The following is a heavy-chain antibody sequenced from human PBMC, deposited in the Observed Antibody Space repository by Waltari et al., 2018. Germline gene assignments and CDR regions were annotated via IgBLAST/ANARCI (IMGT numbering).Heavy chain of an antibody. D-gene: IGHD2-2*01. V-gene: IGHV4-31*01. CDR3: AKGGGGTRDGMDV. J-gene: IGHJ6*02. CDR1: GGSMTSEYSY. CDR2: IANSGTP. Sequence: QVQLQQSGPGLVKPSQTLTLICTVSGGSMTSEYSYWSWIRQHPGKGLEWIGFIANSGTPYYNPSLKSVVDMSIDTAKNQCSRKVNSVTAADTAVYYCAKGGGGTRDGMDVWGQGTTVTVSS.